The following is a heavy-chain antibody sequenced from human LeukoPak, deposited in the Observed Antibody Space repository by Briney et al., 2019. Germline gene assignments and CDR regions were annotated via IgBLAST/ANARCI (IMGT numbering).Heavy chain of an antibody. CDR3: ARGQLATN. CDR1: GGSISSGGYS. J-gene: IGHJ4*02. V-gene: IGHV4-30-2*01. Sequence: SQTLSLTCAVSGGSISSGGYSWSWIRQPPGKGLEWIGSIYHSGSTNYNPSLKSRVTISVDKSKNQFSLKLSSVTAADTAVYYCARGQLATNWGQGTLVTVSS. CDR2: IYHSGST. D-gene: IGHD6-13*01.